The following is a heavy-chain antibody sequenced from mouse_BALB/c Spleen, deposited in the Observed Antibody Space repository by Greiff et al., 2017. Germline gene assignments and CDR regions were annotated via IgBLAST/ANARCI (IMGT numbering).Heavy chain of an antibody. CDR3: ARTSYYGSRPFDY. J-gene: IGHJ2*01. D-gene: IGHD1-1*01. CDR1: GYTFTDYW. Sequence: QVQLQQSGAELVMPGASVKMSCKASGYTFTDYWMHWVKQRPGQGLEWIGAIDTSDSYTSYNQKFKGKATLTVDESSSTAYMQLSSLTSEDSAVYYCARTSYYGSRPFDYWGQGTTLTVSS. CDR2: IDTSDSYT. V-gene: IGHV1-69*01.